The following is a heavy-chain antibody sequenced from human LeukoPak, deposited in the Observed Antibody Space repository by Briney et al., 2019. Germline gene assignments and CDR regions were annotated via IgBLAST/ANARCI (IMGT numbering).Heavy chain of an antibody. CDR1: GFTFSSYA. J-gene: IGHJ3*02. D-gene: IGHD3-10*01. V-gene: IGHV3-23*01. CDR2: ISGSGGST. CDR3: ARVGLLWFGESDAFDI. Sequence: GGSLRLSCAASGFTFSSYAMSWVRQAPGKGLEWVSAISGSGGSTYYADSVKGRFTISRDNAKNSLYLRMNSLRAEDTAVYYCARVGLLWFGESDAFDIWGQGTMVTVSS.